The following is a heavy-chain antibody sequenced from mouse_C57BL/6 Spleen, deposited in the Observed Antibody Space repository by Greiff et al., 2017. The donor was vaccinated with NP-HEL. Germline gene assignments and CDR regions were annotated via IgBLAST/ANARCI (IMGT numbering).Heavy chain of an antibody. J-gene: IGHJ3*02. V-gene: IGHV1-22*01. D-gene: IGHD2-4*01. CDR1: GYTFTDYN. CDR3: ARERGYDSLSR. Sequence: EVQLQQSGPELVKPGASVKMSCKASGYTFTDYNMHWVKQSHGKSLEWIGYINPNNGGTSYNQKFKGKATLTVNKSSSTAYMELRSLTSEDAAVYYCARERGYDSLSRWGQGTLVTVSA. CDR2: INPNNGGT.